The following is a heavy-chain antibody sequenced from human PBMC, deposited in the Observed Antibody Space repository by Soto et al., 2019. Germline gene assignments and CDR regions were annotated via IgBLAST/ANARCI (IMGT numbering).Heavy chain of an antibody. D-gene: IGHD3-22*01. CDR2: MYYSGAT. J-gene: IGHJ4*01. CDR3: VSGYCFDD. V-gene: IGHV4-59*01. CDR1: GGSISDYY. Sequence: PSETLSLTCSVSGGSISDYYWSWIRQPPGKGLEWIGYMYYSGATNYNPSLKSRVTISVDTSKKQFSLKLTAMAAADTAVYYWVSGYCFDDGSQGSLVTGSS.